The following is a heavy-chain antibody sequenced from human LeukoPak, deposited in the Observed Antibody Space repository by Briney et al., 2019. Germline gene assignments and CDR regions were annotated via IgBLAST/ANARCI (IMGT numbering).Heavy chain of an antibody. Sequence: PSETLSLTCTVSGGSISSSSYYWGWIRQPPGKGLEWIGSIYYSGSTYYNPSLKSRVTISVDTSKNQFSLKLSSVTAADTAVYYCARRPLFPVDAFDIWGQGTMVTVSS. J-gene: IGHJ3*02. CDR3: ARRPLFPVDAFDI. D-gene: IGHD3-10*02. V-gene: IGHV4-39*01. CDR1: GGSISSSSYY. CDR2: IYYSGST.